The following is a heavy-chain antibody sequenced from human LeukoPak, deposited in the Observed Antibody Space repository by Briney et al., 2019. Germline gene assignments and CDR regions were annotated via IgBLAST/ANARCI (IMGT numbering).Heavy chain of an antibody. CDR2: INPNSGGT. CDR1: GYTFTGYY. J-gene: IGHJ4*02. V-gene: IGHV1-2*02. CDR3: ARHSNRRDYYDSSGYLGY. D-gene: IGHD3-22*01. Sequence: GASVKVSCKASGYTFTGYYMQWVRQAPGQGLEWMGWINPNSGGTNYTQKFQGRVTMTRDTSISTAYMELSRLRSDDTAVYYCARHSNRRDYYDSSGYLGYWGQGTLVTVSS.